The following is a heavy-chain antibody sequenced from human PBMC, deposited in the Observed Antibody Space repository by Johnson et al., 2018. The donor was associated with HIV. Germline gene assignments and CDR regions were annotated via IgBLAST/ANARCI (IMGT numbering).Heavy chain of an antibody. CDR2: ISGSGGST. Sequence: SGFTFSSYAMSWVRQAPWKGLEWVSAISGSGGSTYYADSVKGRFTISRDNSKNTLYLQMNSLRAEDTAVYYCAKEGADYNFWSGYSSNAFDIWGQGTMVTVSS. V-gene: IGHV3-23*01. CDR1: GFTFSSYA. J-gene: IGHJ3*02. CDR3: AKEGADYNFWSGYSSNAFDI. D-gene: IGHD3-3*01.